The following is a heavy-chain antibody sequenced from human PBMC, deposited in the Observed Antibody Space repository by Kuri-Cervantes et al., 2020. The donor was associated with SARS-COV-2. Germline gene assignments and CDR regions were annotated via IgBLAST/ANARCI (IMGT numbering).Heavy chain of an antibody. CDR3: ATDRDGFHDF. V-gene: IGHV3-30*03. CDR2: ITYNGKKK. J-gene: IGHJ4*02. D-gene: IGHD3-10*01. CDR1: GFNFSRRD. Sequence: GESLKISCSASGFNFSRRDMHWVRQAPGKGLEWVADITYNGKKKRCMASGKGRFTISRDNSQKTLYLPMQGLRSEDTGMYFWATDRDGFHDFWGQGTLVTVSS.